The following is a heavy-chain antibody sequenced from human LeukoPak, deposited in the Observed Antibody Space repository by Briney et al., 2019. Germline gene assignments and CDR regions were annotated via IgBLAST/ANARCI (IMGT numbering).Heavy chain of an antibody. CDR1: GFTFSSYA. D-gene: IGHD2-2*01. Sequence: GGSLRLSCAASGFTFSSYAMSWVRQAPGKGLEWVSAISGSGGSTYYADSVKGRFTISRDNSKNTLYLQMNSLRAEDTAVYYCAKALGPCSSTSCFAYYMDVWGKGTTVTVSS. V-gene: IGHV3-23*01. J-gene: IGHJ6*03. CDR3: AKALGPCSSTSCFAYYMDV. CDR2: ISGSGGST.